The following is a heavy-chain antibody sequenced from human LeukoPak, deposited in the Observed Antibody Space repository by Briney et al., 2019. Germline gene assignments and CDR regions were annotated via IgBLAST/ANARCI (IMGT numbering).Heavy chain of an antibody. Sequence: ASVKVSCKASGYTFTGYYMHWVRQAPGQGLEWMGGIIPIFGTANYAQKFQGRVTITADKSTSTAYMELSSLRSEDTAVYYCASSSTSNYYYYMDVWGKGTTVTISS. J-gene: IGHJ6*03. CDR3: ASSSTSNYYYYMDV. V-gene: IGHV1-69*06. CDR2: IIPIFGTA. CDR1: GYTFTGYY.